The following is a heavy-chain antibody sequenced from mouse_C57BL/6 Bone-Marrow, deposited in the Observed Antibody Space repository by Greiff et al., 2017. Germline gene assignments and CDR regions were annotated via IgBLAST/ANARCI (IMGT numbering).Heavy chain of an antibody. CDR3: TTGLLRAYWYFDV. CDR2: IDPENGDT. Sequence: LVESGAELVRPGASVKLSCTASGFNIKDDYMHWVKQRPEQGLEWIGWIDPENGDTEYASKFQGKATITADTSSNTAYLQLSSLTSEDTAVYYCTTGLLRAYWYFDVWGTGTTVTVSS. CDR1: GFNIKDDY. V-gene: IGHV14-4*01. D-gene: IGHD1-1*01. J-gene: IGHJ1*03.